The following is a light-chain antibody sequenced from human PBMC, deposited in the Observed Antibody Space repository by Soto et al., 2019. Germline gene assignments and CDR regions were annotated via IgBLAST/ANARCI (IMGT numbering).Light chain of an antibody. V-gene: IGKV3-20*01. Sequence: EIVLTQSPGTLSLSPGERATLSCRASQSVTSSYLAWYQQRPGQAPRLLSYGASSRATGVPDRFSGSGSGTDFPLTISRLEPEDFGMYYCQQYGSSWTFGQGTKVEFK. CDR2: GAS. CDR1: QSVTSSY. CDR3: QQYGSSWT. J-gene: IGKJ1*01.